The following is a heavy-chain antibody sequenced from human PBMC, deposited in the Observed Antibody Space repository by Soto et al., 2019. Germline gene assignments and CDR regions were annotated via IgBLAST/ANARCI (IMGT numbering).Heavy chain of an antibody. Sequence: ASVNVSCKASGYTFTSYGISWVRQAPGQGLEWMGWISAYNGNTNYAQKLQGRVTMTTDTSTSTAYMELRSLRSDDTAVYYCARDKPPPTLYYYGSGSAYPSYYGMDVWGQGTTVTVSS. CDR2: ISAYNGNT. D-gene: IGHD3-10*01. CDR1: GYTFTSYG. J-gene: IGHJ6*02. CDR3: ARDKPPPTLYYYGSGSAYPSYYGMDV. V-gene: IGHV1-18*01.